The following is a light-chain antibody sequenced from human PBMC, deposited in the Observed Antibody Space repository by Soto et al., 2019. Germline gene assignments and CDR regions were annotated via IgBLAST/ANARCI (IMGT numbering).Light chain of an antibody. CDR2: RDS. J-gene: IGLJ2*01. Sequence: SYELPQPLSVSVALGQTARITCGGNNIGSKNVHWYQQKPGQAPVLVIYRDSNRPSGIPERFSGSNSGNTATLTISRAQAGDEADYYCQVWDSSTEVFGGGTQLTVL. V-gene: IGLV3-9*01. CDR1: NIGSKN. CDR3: QVWDSSTEV.